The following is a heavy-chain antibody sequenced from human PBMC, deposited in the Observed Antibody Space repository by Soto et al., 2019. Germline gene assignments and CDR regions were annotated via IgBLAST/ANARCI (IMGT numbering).Heavy chain of an antibody. D-gene: IGHD4-17*01. CDR1: GYTFTSYG. CDR3: AAQGLGHFFDY. Sequence: ASVKVSCQASGYTFTSYGISWVRQARGQRLEWIGWIVVGSGNTNYAQKFQERVTITRDMSTSTAYMELSSLRSEDTAVYYCAAQGLGHFFDYWGQGTLLTVSS. V-gene: IGHV1-58*02. CDR2: IVVGSGNT. J-gene: IGHJ4*02.